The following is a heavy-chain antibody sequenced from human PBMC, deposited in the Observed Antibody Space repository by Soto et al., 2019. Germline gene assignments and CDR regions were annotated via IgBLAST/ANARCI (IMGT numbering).Heavy chain of an antibody. V-gene: IGHV3-30-3*01. CDR3: ARGAEWELLGGFGY. J-gene: IGHJ4*02. CDR1: GFTFSSYA. CDR2: ISYDGSNK. Sequence: QVQLVESGGGVVQPGRSLRLSCAASGFTFSSYAMHWVRQAPGKGLAWVAVISYDGSNKYYADSVKGRFTISRDNSKNTLYLQMNSLRAEDTAVYYCARGAEWELLGGFGYWGQGTLVTVAS. D-gene: IGHD1-26*01.